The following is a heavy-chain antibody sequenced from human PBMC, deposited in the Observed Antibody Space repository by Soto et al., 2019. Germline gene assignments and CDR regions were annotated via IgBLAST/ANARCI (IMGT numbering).Heavy chain of an antibody. CDR1: GGSISSYY. V-gene: IGHV4-59*01. J-gene: IGHJ6*02. D-gene: IGHD3-3*01. CDR3: ARDIYYDFWSGHYGMDV. Sequence: ESLSLTGPVSGGSISSYYWSWIRQPPGKGLEWIGYIYYSGSTNYNPSLKSRVTISVGTSKNQFSLKLSSVTAADTAVYYCARDIYYDFWSGHYGMDVWGQGTTVTVSS. CDR2: IYYSGST.